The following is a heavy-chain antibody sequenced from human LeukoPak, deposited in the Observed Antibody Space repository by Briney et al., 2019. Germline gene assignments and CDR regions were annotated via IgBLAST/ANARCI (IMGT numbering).Heavy chain of an antibody. CDR1: GFTFSSYA. CDR2: ISGSGGST. D-gene: IGHD2-15*01. Sequence: GGSLRLSCAASGFTFSSYAMSWVRQAPGKGLEWVSAISGSGGSTYYADSVKGRFTISRDNAKNSLYLQMNSLRAEDTAVYYCARGAPPPHRPAFRGGSCQDYWGQGTLVTVSS. V-gene: IGHV3-23*01. CDR3: ARGAPPPHRPAFRGGSCQDY. J-gene: IGHJ4*02.